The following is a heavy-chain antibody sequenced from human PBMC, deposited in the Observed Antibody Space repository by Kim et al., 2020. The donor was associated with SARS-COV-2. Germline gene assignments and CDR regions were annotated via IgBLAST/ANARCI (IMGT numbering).Heavy chain of an antibody. J-gene: IGHJ4*02. D-gene: IGHD4-17*01. CDR2: ITSDGGTP. V-gene: IGHV3-64*01. Sequence: GGSLRLSCVASGFTFSTSPMIWVRQAPGKGLELVSAITSDGGTPYYVKFAEGRFIISRDNSKNTLYLQMDSLRPEDTALYYCTRPLSFRGSGIYGGPPEFWGQGTLVTVSS. CDR1: GFTFSTSP. CDR3: TRPLSFRGSGIYGGPPEF.